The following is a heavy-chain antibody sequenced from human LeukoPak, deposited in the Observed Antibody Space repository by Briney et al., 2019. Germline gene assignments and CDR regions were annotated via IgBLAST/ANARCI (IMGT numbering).Heavy chain of an antibody. CDR3: ARGDLWLGH. Sequence: GGSLRLSCATSGFIFSSYWMCWVRQAPGKGLEWVANIKSDGSEEYYGDSVKGRFTISRDNAKNSLYLQMNSLRVEDPAVYYCARGDLWLGHWGQGSLVTVSS. CDR1: GFIFSSYW. J-gene: IGHJ4*02. CDR2: IKSDGSEE. D-gene: IGHD3-10*01. V-gene: IGHV3-7*01.